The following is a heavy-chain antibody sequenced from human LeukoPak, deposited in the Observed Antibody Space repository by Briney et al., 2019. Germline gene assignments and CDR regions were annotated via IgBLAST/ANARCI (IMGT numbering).Heavy chain of an antibody. CDR1: GFTFSSYE. CDR2: ISSSGSTI. V-gene: IGHV3-48*03. J-gene: IGHJ4*02. CDR3: AKESGKFDY. Sequence: GGSLRLSCAASGFTFSSYEMNWVRQAPGKGLEWVSYISSSGSTIYYADSVKGRFSISRDNSKNSLYLEMNSLRTEDAAMYYCAKESGKFDYWGQGTLVAVSS.